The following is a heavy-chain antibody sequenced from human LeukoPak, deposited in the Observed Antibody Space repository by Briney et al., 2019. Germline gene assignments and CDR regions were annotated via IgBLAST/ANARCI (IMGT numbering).Heavy chain of an antibody. J-gene: IGHJ4*02. D-gene: IGHD6-19*01. CDR3: ARQAVAGTRYFDH. CDR2: ISSSSSYI. CDR1: GFTFSSYS. V-gene: IGHV3-21*01. Sequence: GGSLRLSCAASGFTFSSYSMNWVRQAPGKGLEWVSSISSSSSYIYYADSVKGRFTISRDNAKNSLYLQMNSLRAEDTAVYYCARQAVAGTRYFDHWGQGTLVTVSS.